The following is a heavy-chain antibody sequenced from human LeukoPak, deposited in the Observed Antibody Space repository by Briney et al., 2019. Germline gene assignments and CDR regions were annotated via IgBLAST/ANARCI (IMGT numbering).Heavy chain of an antibody. D-gene: IGHD5-18*01. J-gene: IGHJ6*03. CDR2: IRYDGSNK. CDR3: AKVILVDTAMVTVTYYYYYMDV. V-gene: IGHV3-30*02. Sequence: GGSLRLSSAASGFTFSSYGMHWVRQAPGKGLEWVAFIRYDGSNKYYADSVKGRFTISRDNSKNTLYLQMNSLRAEDTAVYYCAKVILVDTAMVTVTYYYYYMDVWGKGTTVTVSS. CDR1: GFTFSSYG.